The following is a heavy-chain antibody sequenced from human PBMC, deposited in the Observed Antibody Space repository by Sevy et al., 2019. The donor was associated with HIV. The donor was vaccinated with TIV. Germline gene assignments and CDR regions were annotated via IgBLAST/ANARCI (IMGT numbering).Heavy chain of an antibody. CDR1: GFTFSSYA. CDR3: ARDLRDSSSTNYYYYYYGMDV. Sequence: GGSLRLSCAASGFTFSSYAMHWVRQAPGKGLEWVAVISYDGSNKYYAYSVKGRFTISRDNSKNTLYLQMNSLRAEDTAVYYCARDLRDSSSTNYYYYYYGMDVWGQGTTVTVSS. J-gene: IGHJ6*02. V-gene: IGHV3-30-3*01. D-gene: IGHD6-6*01. CDR2: ISYDGSNK.